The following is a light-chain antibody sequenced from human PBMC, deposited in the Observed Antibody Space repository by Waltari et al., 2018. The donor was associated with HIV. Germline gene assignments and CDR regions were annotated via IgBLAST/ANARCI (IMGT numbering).Light chain of an antibody. J-gene: IGLJ2*01. Sequence: SYVLTQPPSVSVAPGQPARISCEGDNIGRKSVHWYQQKPGQAPVLVVYYDTDRPSGIPERFSGSNSGNTATLIISGVEAGDEADYYCHVWDSFSDHRVFGGGTELTVL. CDR3: HVWDSFSDHRV. CDR1: NIGRKS. CDR2: YDT. V-gene: IGLV3-21*02.